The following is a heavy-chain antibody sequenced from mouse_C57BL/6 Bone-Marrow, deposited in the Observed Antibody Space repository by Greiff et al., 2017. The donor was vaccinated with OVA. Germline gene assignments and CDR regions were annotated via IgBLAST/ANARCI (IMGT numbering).Heavy chain of an antibody. CDR3: ASYYGSSPWFAY. CDR2: ISYDGSN. J-gene: IGHJ3*01. V-gene: IGHV3-6*01. CDR1: GYSITSGYY. Sequence: EVQLVESGPGLVKPSQSLSLTCSVTGYSITSGYYWNWIRQFPGNKLEWMGYISYDGSNNYNPSLKNRISITRDTSKNQFFLKLNSVTTEDTATYYCASYYGSSPWFAYWGQGTLVTVSA. D-gene: IGHD1-1*01.